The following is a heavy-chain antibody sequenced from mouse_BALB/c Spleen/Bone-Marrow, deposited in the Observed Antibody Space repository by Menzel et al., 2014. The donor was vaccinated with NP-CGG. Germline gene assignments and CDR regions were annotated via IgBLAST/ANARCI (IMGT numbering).Heavy chain of an antibody. CDR1: GFTFSDFY. CDR3: ARAPPYDFYTMDY. Sequence: EVKLMESGGGLVKPGGFLKLSCAASGFTFSDFYMFWVRQTPEKRLEWVATISDGVSYTYYPDSVKGRFTISRDNARNNLYLQMSSLKSEDTAMYYCARAPPYDFYTMDYWGQGTSVTVSS. CDR2: ISDGVSYT. V-gene: IGHV5-4*02. D-gene: IGHD2-13*01. J-gene: IGHJ4*01.